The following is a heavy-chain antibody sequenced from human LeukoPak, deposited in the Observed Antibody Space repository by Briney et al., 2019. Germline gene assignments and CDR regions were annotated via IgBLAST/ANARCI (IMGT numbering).Heavy chain of an antibody. D-gene: IGHD3-10*01. J-gene: IGHJ4*02. Sequence: GGSLRLSCAASGFIVSSNHMSWVRQAPGEGLEWVSVIYSGGSTYYADSVKGRFTISRDNSKNTLFLQMNSLRAEDTAVYYCARDSNYYGSGSPFDYWGQGTLVTVSS. V-gene: IGHV3-53*01. CDR2: IYSGGST. CDR1: GFIVSSNH. CDR3: ARDSNYYGSGSPFDY.